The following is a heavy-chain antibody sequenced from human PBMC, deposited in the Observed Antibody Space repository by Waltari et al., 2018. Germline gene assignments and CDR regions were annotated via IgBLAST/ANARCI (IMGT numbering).Heavy chain of an antibody. Sequence: EVQLVESGGGLVHPGWSLRLSFAASGFTFSTFWVHWVRQVPGKGLVWVSRIKSDGSATSYADSVKGRFTISRDNAKNTVYLQMNSLRVEDTAVYHCASDVHSGRYGWFDPWGQGTLVTVSS. J-gene: IGHJ5*02. CDR2: IKSDGSAT. CDR1: GFTFSTFW. D-gene: IGHD1-26*01. V-gene: IGHV3-74*01. CDR3: ASDVHSGRYGWFDP.